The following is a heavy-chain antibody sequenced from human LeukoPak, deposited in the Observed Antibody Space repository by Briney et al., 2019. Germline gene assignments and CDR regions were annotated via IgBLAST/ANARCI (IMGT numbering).Heavy chain of an antibody. CDR1: GYTFTRYG. CDR3: AITPQGTWFDP. V-gene: IGHV1-18*01. CDR2: ISAYNGNT. J-gene: IGHJ5*02. D-gene: IGHD1-1*01. Sequence: ASVKVSCKASGYTFTRYGISWVRQAPGQGLEWMGWISAYNGNTNYAQKLQGRVTMTTDTSTSTAYMELRSLRSDDTAVYYCAITPQGTWFDPWGQGTLVTVSS.